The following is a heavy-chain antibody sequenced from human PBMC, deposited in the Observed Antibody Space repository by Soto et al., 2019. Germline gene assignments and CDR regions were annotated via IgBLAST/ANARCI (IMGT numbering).Heavy chain of an antibody. Sequence: GASVKVSCKASGYTFTSYGISWVRQAPGQGLEWMGWISAYNGNTNYAQKLQGRVTMTTDTSTSTAYMELRSLRSDDTAVYYCARDIADFWSGYSGYWGQGTLVTVSS. J-gene: IGHJ4*02. V-gene: IGHV1-18*01. CDR2: ISAYNGNT. CDR1: GYTFTSYG. CDR3: ARDIADFWSGYSGY. D-gene: IGHD3-3*01.